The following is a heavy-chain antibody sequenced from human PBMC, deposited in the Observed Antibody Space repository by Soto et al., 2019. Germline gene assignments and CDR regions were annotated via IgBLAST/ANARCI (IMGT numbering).Heavy chain of an antibody. CDR1: GFTFSSYA. CDR3: ASTVAKAY. Sequence: QVQLVEPGGGVVQPGRSLRLSCAASGFTFSSYAMHWVRQAPGKGLEWVAVISYDGSNKYYADSVKGRFTISRDNSKNTLYLQMNSLRAEDTAVYYCASTVAKAYWGQGTLVTVSS. CDR2: ISYDGSNK. V-gene: IGHV3-30-3*01. J-gene: IGHJ4*02. D-gene: IGHD4-17*01.